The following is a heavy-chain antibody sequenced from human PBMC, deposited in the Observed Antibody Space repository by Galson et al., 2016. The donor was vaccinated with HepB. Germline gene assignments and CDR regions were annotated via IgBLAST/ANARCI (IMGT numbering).Heavy chain of an antibody. CDR3: ARGTTMDGMDV. CDR2: IYFSGGT. D-gene: IGHD3-10*01. V-gene: IGHV4-39*01. CDR1: GGPITSGNYH. Sequence: SETLSLTCSVSGGPITSGNYHWGWIRQPPGKGLEWIGSIYFSGGTYYNLSLKSRVTISIDMSKNQFSLKMKSVTAADTAVYYCARGTTMDGMDVWGQGTTVTVSS. J-gene: IGHJ6*02.